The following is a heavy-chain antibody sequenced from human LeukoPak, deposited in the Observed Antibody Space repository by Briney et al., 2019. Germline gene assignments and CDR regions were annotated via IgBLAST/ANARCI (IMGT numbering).Heavy chain of an antibody. Sequence: GGSLRLSCAASGFTFSSYWMHWVRRAPGKGLVWVSRINSDGSSASYADSVKGRFTISRDNAKNTLYLQMNSLRAEDTAVYYCVYYGSGSYREGIDYWGQGTLVTVSS. V-gene: IGHV3-74*01. D-gene: IGHD3-10*01. CDR3: VYYGSGSYREGIDY. CDR1: GFTFSSYW. J-gene: IGHJ4*02. CDR2: INSDGSSA.